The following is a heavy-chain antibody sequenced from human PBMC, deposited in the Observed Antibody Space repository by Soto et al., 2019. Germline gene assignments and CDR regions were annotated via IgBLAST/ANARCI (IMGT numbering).Heavy chain of an antibody. J-gene: IGHJ4*02. CDR2: VNSDGSST. CDR1: GFTFSNYW. Sequence: GGALRLSCVASGFTFSNYWMHWVRQAPGKGLVWVSRVNSDGSSTSYADSVKGRFTISRDNAKNTLYLQMNSLRAEDTAVYYCARVRGNYFRYWGQGTLVTVSS. CDR3: ARVRGNYFRY. V-gene: IGHV3-74*01. D-gene: IGHD3-16*01.